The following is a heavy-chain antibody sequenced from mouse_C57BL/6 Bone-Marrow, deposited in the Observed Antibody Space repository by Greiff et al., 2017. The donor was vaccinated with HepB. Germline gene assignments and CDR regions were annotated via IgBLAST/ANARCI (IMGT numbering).Heavy chain of an antibody. CDR2: ISYDGSN. Sequence: EVHLVESGPGLVKPSQSLSLTCSVTGYSITSGYYWNWIRQFPGNKLEWMGYISYDGSNNYNPSLKNRISITRDTSKNQFFLKLNSVTTEDTATYYCSYGSSYGGDYWGQGTTLTVSS. CDR1: GYSITSGYY. CDR3: SYGSSYGGDY. V-gene: IGHV3-6*01. D-gene: IGHD1-1*01. J-gene: IGHJ2*01.